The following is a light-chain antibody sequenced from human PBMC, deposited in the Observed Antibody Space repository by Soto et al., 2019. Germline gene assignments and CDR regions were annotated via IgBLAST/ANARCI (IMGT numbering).Light chain of an antibody. Sequence: QSALTQPASVSGSPGQSITISCTGTSSDVGNYNLVSWYQHHPGKAPKLMIYEGSKRPSGVSNRFSGSKSGNTASLTISGLQAEDEADYYCCSYAGSSTFVFGTGTKETVL. CDR1: SSDVGNYNL. J-gene: IGLJ1*01. CDR3: CSYAGSSTFV. V-gene: IGLV2-23*01. CDR2: EGS.